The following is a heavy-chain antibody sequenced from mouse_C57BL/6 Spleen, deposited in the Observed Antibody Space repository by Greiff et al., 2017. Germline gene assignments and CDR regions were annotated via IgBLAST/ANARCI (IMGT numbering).Heavy chain of an antibody. D-gene: IGHD1-1*01. J-gene: IGHJ2*01. V-gene: IGHV1-47*01. Sequence: LQESGAELVKPGASVKMSCTASGYTFTTYPIEWMKQNHGKSLEWIGNFHPYNDDTKYNEKFKGKATLTVETSSSTVYLELSRLTSDDSAVYYCAVKDYYGSSYFDYWGQGTTLTVSS. CDR1: GYTFTTYP. CDR3: AVKDYYGSSYFDY. CDR2: FHPYNDDT.